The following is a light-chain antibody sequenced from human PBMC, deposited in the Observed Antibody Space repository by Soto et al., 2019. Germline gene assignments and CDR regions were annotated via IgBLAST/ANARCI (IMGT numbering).Light chain of an antibody. CDR1: SSNIGSTY. CDR3: AAWDDSLSGSWV. V-gene: IGLV1-47*01. CDR2: RNN. Sequence: QSVLTQPPSASGTPGQRVTISCSGSSSNIGSTYVYWYQQLPGTAPKLLIYRNNHRPSGVPDRFSGSKSGTSASLAISGLRSEDEADYYCAAWDDSLSGSWVFGGGTKLTVL. J-gene: IGLJ3*02.